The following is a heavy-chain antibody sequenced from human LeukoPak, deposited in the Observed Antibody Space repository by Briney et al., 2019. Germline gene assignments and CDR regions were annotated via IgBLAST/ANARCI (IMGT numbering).Heavy chain of an antibody. V-gene: IGHV3-21*01. CDR2: ISASSSYI. CDR3: AKSYLRQWLVHRLFDY. CDR1: GFMFSSYG. D-gene: IGHD6-19*01. J-gene: IGHJ4*02. Sequence: PGGSLRLSCEASGFMFSSYGMSWVRQAPGKGLEWVSSISASSSYIYYADSVKGRFTISRDNSKNTLYLQMNSLRAEDAAVYYCAKSYLRQWLVHRLFDYWGQGTLVTVSS.